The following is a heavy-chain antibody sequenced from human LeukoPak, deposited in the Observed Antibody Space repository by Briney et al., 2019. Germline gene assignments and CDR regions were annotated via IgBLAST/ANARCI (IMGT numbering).Heavy chain of an antibody. CDR3: ARADITMVRGVTSSWFDP. J-gene: IGHJ5*02. V-gene: IGHV4-38-2*02. D-gene: IGHD3-10*01. CDR2: IYHSGST. CDR1: GYSISSGYY. Sequence: SETLSLTCTVSGYSISSGYYWGWIRQPPGKGLEWIGSIYHSGSTYYNPSLKSRVTISVDTSKNQFSLKLSSVTAADTAVYYCARADITMVRGVTSSWFDPWGQGTLVTVS.